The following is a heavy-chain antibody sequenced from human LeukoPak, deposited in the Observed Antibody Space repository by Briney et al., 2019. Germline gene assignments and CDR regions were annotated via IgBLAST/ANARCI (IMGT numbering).Heavy chain of an antibody. CDR3: ASGRAVDY. Sequence: SETLSLTCAVYGGSFSGYYWSWIRQPPGKGLEWIGEINHSGSTNYNPSLKSRVTISVDTSKNQFSLKLSSVTAADTAVYYCASGRAVDYWGQGTLVTVSS. V-gene: IGHV4-34*01. D-gene: IGHD6-13*01. J-gene: IGHJ4*02. CDR2: INHSGST. CDR1: GGSFSGYY.